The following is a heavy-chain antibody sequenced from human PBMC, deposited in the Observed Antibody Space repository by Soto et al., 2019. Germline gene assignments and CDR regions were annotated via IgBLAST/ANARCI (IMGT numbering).Heavy chain of an antibody. CDR2: ISGSGGST. CDR3: AKGGYYYDSSGYYPD. CDR1: GFTFSSYA. D-gene: IGHD3-22*01. Sequence: GGSLRLSCAASGFTFSSYAMSWVRQAPGKGLEWVSAISGSGGSTYYADSVKGRFTISRDNSKNTLYLQMNGLRAEDTAVYYCAKGGYYYDSSGYYPDWGQGTLVTVSS. J-gene: IGHJ4*02. V-gene: IGHV3-23*01.